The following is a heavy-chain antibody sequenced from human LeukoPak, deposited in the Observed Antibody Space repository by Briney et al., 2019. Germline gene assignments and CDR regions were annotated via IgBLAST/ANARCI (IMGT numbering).Heavy chain of an antibody. CDR1: GGTFSSYA. J-gene: IGHJ6*02. V-gene: IGHV1-69*04. CDR2: IIPILGIA. D-gene: IGHD2-15*01. CDR3: TRHVHCSGGGCYRYGMDG. Sequence: SVKVSCKASGGTFSSYAISWVRQAPGQGLEWMGRIIPILGIANYAQKFQGRVTITADKSTSTAYMELSSLRSEDTAVYYCTRHVHCSGGGCYRYGMDGWGQGTTVTVSS.